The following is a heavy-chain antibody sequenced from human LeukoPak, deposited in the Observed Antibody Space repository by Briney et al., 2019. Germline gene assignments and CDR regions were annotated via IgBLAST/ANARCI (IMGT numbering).Heavy chain of an antibody. D-gene: IGHD6-19*01. CDR2: IDSAGTSR. CDR3: ARGSSDWSTLIPFDY. V-gene: IGHV3-74*01. Sequence: GGSLRLSCAASGFTFSRYWMHWVRQAPGKGLVWVSRIDSAGTSRINADSVKGRFTISRDNSKNTLYLQMNSLRAEDTAVYYCARGSSDWSTLIPFDYWGQGTLVTVSS. CDR1: GFTFSRYW. J-gene: IGHJ4*02.